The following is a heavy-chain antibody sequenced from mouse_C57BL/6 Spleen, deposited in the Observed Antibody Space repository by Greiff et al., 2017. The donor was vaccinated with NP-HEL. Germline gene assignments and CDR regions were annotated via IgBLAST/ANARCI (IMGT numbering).Heavy chain of an antibody. D-gene: IGHD4-1*01. CDR3: ARKAGKYYFDY. Sequence: QVQLQQPGAELVKPGASVKLSCKASGYTFTSYWMQWVKQRPGQGLEWIGEIDPSDSYTNYNQKFKGKATLTVDTSSSTAYMQLSSLTSEDSAVYYCARKAGKYYFDYWGQGTTLTVSS. CDR1: GYTFTSYW. CDR2: IDPSDSYT. V-gene: IGHV1-50*01. J-gene: IGHJ2*01.